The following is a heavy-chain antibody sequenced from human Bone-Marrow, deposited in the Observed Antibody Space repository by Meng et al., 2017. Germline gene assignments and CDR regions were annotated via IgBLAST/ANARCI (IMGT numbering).Heavy chain of an antibody. D-gene: IGHD2-2*01. CDR1: GYTFTGYY. J-gene: IGHJ4*02. Sequence: ASVKVSCKASGYTFTGYYMHWVRQAPGQGLEWMGWINPNSGGTNYAQKFQGRVTMTRDTSISTAYMELSRLRSDDTDVYYCARDFTNPKKEKVVPAAHYDYWGQGTLVTVSS. CDR3: ARDFTNPKKEKVVPAAHYDY. CDR2: INPNSGGT. V-gene: IGHV1-2*02.